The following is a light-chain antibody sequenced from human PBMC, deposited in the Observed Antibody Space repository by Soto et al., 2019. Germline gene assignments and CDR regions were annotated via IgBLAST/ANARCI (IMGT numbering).Light chain of an antibody. CDR2: AAS. CDR3: QQSYSTLWT. CDR1: QSISSY. J-gene: IGKJ1*01. Sequence: DIQMTQSPSSLSASVGDRVTITCRASQSISSYLNWYQQKPGKAPKLLIYAASSLQSGVPSRFSGSESGTDFTLTISSLQPEDFAIYYCQQSYSTLWTFGQGTKVEIK. V-gene: IGKV1-39*01.